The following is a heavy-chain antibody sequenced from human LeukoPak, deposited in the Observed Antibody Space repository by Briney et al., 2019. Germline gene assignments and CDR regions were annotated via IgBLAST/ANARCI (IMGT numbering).Heavy chain of an antibody. CDR1: GGSTSIYY. J-gene: IGHJ4*02. Sequence: SETLSLTCTVSGGSTSIYYWSWIRQPPGKGLEWIVDIYYTGSTNYKPSLKSRVTISLDTSKNQCSLKLNSVTAADAAVYYCARHSGIAAAGEFDYWGQGTLVTVSS. CDR2: IYYTGST. V-gene: IGHV4-59*08. D-gene: IGHD6-13*01. CDR3: ARHSGIAAAGEFDY.